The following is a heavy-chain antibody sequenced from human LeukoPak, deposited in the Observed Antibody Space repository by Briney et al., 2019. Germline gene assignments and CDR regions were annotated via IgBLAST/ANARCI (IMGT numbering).Heavy chain of an antibody. CDR2: IRSKANSYAT. CDR1: GFTFSGAA. Sequence: GGSLRLSCAASGFTFSGAAMHWVRQASGKGLEWVGRIRSKANSYATAYAASVKGRFTISRDDSKNTAYLQMNSLKTEDTAVYYCTRPFPGDYGDYWGQGTLVTVSS. CDR3: TRPFPGDYGDY. D-gene: IGHD4-17*01. V-gene: IGHV3-73*01. J-gene: IGHJ4*02.